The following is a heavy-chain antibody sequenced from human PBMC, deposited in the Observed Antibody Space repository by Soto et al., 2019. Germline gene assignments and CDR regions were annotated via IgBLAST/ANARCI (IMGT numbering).Heavy chain of an antibody. V-gene: IGHV5-51*01. D-gene: IGHD3-10*01. CDR3: ARLGGSGSYWRFWFDP. CDR2: IYPGDSDT. CDR1: GSSFTSYW. J-gene: IGHJ5*02. Sequence: GESLKISCKGSGSSFTSYWIGWVRQMPGKGLEWMGIIYPGDSDTRYSPSFQGPVTISADKSIRPAYLQWSSLKASDTAMYYCARLGGSGSYWRFWFDPWGQGTLVTVSS.